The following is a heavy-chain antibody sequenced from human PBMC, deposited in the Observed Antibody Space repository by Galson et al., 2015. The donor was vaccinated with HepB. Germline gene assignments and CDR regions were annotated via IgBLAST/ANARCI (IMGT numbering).Heavy chain of an antibody. Sequence: SLRLSCAASGFTFSSYGLNWVRQAPGKGLEWVAGISHDGTKKEYADTVQGRFTITKDNAKNTLYVQMNSLRTDDTAVYYCARDTQGYCTGGRCYLEYFQHWGQGTLVTVSS. J-gene: IGHJ1*01. D-gene: IGHD2-15*01. CDR2: ISHDGTKK. CDR1: GFTFSSYG. CDR3: ARDTQGYCTGGRCYLEYFQH. V-gene: IGHV3-30*03.